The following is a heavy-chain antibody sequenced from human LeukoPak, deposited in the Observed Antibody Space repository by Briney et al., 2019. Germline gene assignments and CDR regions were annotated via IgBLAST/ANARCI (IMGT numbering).Heavy chain of an antibody. D-gene: IGHD2-15*01. Sequence: PSETLSLTCTVSGGSISSSSYYWGWIRQPPGKGLEWIGSIYYSGSTYYNPSLKSRVTISVYTSKNQFSLKLSSVTATDTAVYYCASLYCSGGSCYSGTGKFDYWGQGTLVTVSS. CDR2: IYYSGST. CDR1: GGSISSSSYY. CDR3: ASLYCSGGSCYSGTGKFDY. V-gene: IGHV4-39*01. J-gene: IGHJ4*02.